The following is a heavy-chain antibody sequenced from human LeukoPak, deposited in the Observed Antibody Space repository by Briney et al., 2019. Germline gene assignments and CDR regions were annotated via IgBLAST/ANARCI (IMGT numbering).Heavy chain of an antibody. CDR2: IYYSGST. V-gene: IGHV4-59*12. D-gene: IGHD3-22*01. CDR1: GGSISSYY. J-gene: IGHJ3*02. Sequence: SETLSLTCTVSGGSISSYYWSWIRQSPGKGLEWIGYIYYSGSTNYNPSLKSRVTISVDTSKNQFSLKLSSVTAADTAVYYCARGGRGVVIVTNAFDIWGQGTMVTVSS. CDR3: ARGGRGVVIVTNAFDI.